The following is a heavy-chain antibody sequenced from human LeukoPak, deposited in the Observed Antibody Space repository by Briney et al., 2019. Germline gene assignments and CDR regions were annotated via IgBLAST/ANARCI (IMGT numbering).Heavy chain of an antibody. Sequence: ASVTVSCLASGYSFIDYYLHWVRQAPGQGLEWMGCIDPDTGDTKFAQKFQGGVTMTRDTSVSTAYMELSSLRSDDTAVYYCAREYYDSSGLKYAFDIWGQGTMVTVSS. CDR2: IDPDTGDT. CDR1: GYSFIDYY. D-gene: IGHD3-22*01. J-gene: IGHJ3*02. CDR3: AREYYDSSGLKYAFDI. V-gene: IGHV1-2*02.